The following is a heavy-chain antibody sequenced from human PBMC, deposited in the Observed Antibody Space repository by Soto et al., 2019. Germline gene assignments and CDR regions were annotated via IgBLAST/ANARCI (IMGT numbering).Heavy chain of an antibody. CDR2: ISWNSGSI. V-gene: IGHV3-9*01. CDR1: GFTFDDYA. CDR3: AKDWEVRGVSYYYYYMDV. D-gene: IGHD3-10*01. Sequence: GGSLRLSCAASGFTFDDYAMHWVRQAPGKGLEWASGISWNSGSIGYADSVKGRFTISRDNAKNSLYLQMNSLRAEDTALYYCAKDWEVRGVSYYYYYMDVWGKGTTVTVSS. J-gene: IGHJ6*03.